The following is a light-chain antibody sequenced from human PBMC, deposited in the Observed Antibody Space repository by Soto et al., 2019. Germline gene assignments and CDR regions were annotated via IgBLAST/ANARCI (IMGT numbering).Light chain of an antibody. CDR3: QHSYSTPPT. Sequence: DIQMTQSPSSLSASVGDRVTITCRASQSITSSLSWYQQKPGKAPKLLIYAASSLQSVVPSRFSGSGSGTDFTLTISSLQPEDFATYYCQHSYSTPPTFGQGTKLEIK. CDR1: QSITSS. J-gene: IGKJ2*01. V-gene: IGKV1-39*01. CDR2: AAS.